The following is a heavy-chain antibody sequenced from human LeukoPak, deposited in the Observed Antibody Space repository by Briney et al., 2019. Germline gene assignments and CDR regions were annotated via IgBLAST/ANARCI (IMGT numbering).Heavy chain of an antibody. CDR1: GFTFSSYT. CDR2: ISGGSSYI. J-gene: IGHJ6*02. D-gene: IGHD5-12*01. V-gene: IGHV3-21*01. Sequence: GGSLRLSCAASGFTFSSYTMNWVRQAPGKGLEWVSSISGGSSYIYYADSVKGRFTISRHNANNSLYLQMDSLRAEDTAVYYCARSSGYDYYYYYGMDVWGQGTTVTVSS. CDR3: ARSSGYDYYYYYGMDV.